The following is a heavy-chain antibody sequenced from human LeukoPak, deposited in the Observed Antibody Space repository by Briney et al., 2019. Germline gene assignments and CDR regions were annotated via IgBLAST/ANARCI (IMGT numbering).Heavy chain of an antibody. CDR1: GGSISSYY. CDR3: ARGVYDPLFDY. Sequence: PSETLSLTCTVSGGSISSYYWSWIRQPPGKGLEWIGYIYYSGSTNYNPSLKSRVTISVDTSKNQFSLKLSSVTAADTAVYYCARGVYDPLFDYWGQGTLVTVSS. CDR2: IYYSGST. V-gene: IGHV4-59*12. D-gene: IGHD5/OR15-5a*01. J-gene: IGHJ4*02.